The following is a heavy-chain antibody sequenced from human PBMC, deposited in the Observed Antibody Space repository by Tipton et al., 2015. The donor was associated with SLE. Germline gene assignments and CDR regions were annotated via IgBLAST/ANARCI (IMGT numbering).Heavy chain of an antibody. CDR3: ARGGGVSGEQVIHDYFDY. CDR2: INHSGST. V-gene: IGHV4-34*01. Sequence: TLSLTCAVYGGSFSGYFWSWIRQPPGKGLEWIGEINHSGSTNYNPSLKSRVTISVDSSKNQFSLKLSSVTAADTAVYYCARGGGVSGEQVIHDYFDYWGQGTLVTVSS. J-gene: IGHJ4*02. CDR1: GGSFSGYF. D-gene: IGHD2-15*01.